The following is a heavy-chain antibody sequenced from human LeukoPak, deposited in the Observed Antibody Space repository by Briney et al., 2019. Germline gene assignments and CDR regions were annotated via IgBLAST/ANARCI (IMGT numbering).Heavy chain of an antibody. D-gene: IGHD1-1*01. CDR2: TYYRSTWYN. J-gene: IGHJ5*02. V-gene: IGHV6-1*01. CDR3: ARRLTRYDCFDP. CDR1: GDSVSSNSVT. Sequence: SQTLSLTCAISGDSVSSNSVTWNWIRQSPSRGLEWLGRTYYRSTWYNEYAVSVRGRITVNPDTSKNQFSLHLNSVTPEDTAVYYCARRLTRYDCFDPWGQGILVTVSS.